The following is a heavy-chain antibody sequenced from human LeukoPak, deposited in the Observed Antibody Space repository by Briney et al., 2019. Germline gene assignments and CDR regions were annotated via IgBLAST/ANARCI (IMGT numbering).Heavy chain of an antibody. CDR1: GGSFSGYY. J-gene: IGHJ5*02. CDR3: VGDSSSWTSWFDP. Sequence: SETLSLTCAVYGGSFSGYYWSWIRQPPGKGLEWIGEINHSGSTYYNPSLKSRVTISVDTSKNQFSLKLTSVTAADTAVYYCVGDSSSWTSWFDPWGQGTLVTVSS. CDR2: INHSGST. D-gene: IGHD6-13*01. V-gene: IGHV4-34*01.